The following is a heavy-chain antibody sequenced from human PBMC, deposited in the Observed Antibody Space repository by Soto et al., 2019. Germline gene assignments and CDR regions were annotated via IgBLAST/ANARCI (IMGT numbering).Heavy chain of an antibody. V-gene: IGHV1-69*02. CDR3: APAPYYYDSSGQMQIDY. CDR2: IIPILGIA. D-gene: IGHD3-22*01. Sequence: SVKVSCKASGGTFSSYTISWVRQAPGQGLEWMGRIIPILGIANYAQKFQGRVTITADKSTSTAYMELSSLRSEDTAVYYCAPAPYYYDSSGQMQIDYWGQGTLVTVSS. CDR1: GGTFSSYT. J-gene: IGHJ4*02.